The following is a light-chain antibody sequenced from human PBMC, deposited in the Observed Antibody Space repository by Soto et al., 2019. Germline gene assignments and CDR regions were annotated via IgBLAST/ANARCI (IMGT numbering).Light chain of an antibody. V-gene: IGKV3-15*01. CDR2: DAS. CDR1: QNINSN. Sequence: EIVMTQSPATLSVSPGDRATLSCRASQNINSNLAWYQQRPGQAPSLLIDDASTRATGIPARFSGSGSGTDFTLTISSLQSEDFAVYYCQQYNDWPFTFGQGTKLEIQ. J-gene: IGKJ2*01. CDR3: QQYNDWPFT.